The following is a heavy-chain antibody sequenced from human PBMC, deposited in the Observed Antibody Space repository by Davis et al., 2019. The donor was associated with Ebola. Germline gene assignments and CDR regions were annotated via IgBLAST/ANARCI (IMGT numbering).Heavy chain of an antibody. D-gene: IGHD1-26*01. CDR2: IYPNTGGT. J-gene: IGHJ4*02. Sequence: ASVKVSCKASGRSFTDYYVHWVRQGPGQGLEWMGRIYPNTGGTNFAPKFKGRVTMTRDTPVTTVFLDVSGLTSDDTAVYYCATGSGVGVDYWGQGALVTVSS. V-gene: IGHV1-2*06. CDR3: ATGSGVGVDY. CDR1: GRSFTDYY.